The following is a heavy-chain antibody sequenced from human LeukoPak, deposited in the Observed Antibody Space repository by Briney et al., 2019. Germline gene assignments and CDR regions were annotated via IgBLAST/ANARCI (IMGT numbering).Heavy chain of an antibody. CDR2: ITDNGNTT. J-gene: IGHJ4*02. Sequence: GGSLRLSCAASGFTFSSYAMNWVRLSPGKGLEWVAAITDNGNTTYYADSVKGRFTISRDNSRNTLYLQMNSLRAEDTAVYYCATLRLSDHFDYWGQGTLVTVSS. CDR1: GFTFSSYA. CDR3: ATLRLSDHFDY. D-gene: IGHD2-15*01. V-gene: IGHV3-23*01.